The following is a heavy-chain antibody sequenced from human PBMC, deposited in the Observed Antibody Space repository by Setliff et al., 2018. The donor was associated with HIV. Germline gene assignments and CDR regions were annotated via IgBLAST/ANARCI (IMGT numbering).Heavy chain of an antibody. CDR3: AREWSYGAFDTFYV. CDR2: INHSGST. CDR1: GGSFSAYY. Sequence: SETLSLTCAVYGGSFSAYYWSWIRQPPGKGLEWIGEINHSGSTNYNPSLKTRVTIMVDTSKNQFSLKLGSVTAADTAVYYCAREWSYGAFDTFYVWGQGTMVTVSS. V-gene: IGHV4-34*01. D-gene: IGHD1-26*01. J-gene: IGHJ3*01.